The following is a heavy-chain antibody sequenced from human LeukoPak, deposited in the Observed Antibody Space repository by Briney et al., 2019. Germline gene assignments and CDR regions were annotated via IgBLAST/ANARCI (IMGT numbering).Heavy chain of an antibody. CDR1: GGSISSSSYY. Sequence: SETLSLTCTVSGGSISSSSYYWGWIRQPPGKGLEWIGSIYYSGSTYYNPSLKSRVTISVDTSKNQFSLKLSSVTAADTAVYYCARERDLTGTTDYWGQGTLGTVSS. CDR3: ARERDLTGTTDY. J-gene: IGHJ4*02. V-gene: IGHV4-39*07. CDR2: IYYSGST. D-gene: IGHD1-7*01.